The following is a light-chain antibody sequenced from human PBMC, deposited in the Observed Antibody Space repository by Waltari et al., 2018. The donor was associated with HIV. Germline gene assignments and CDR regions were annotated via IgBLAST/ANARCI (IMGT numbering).Light chain of an antibody. CDR1: QHIGSY. Sequence: DIQMTKSPPSLTASVGDRVPITCRASQHIGSYLNWYQLRPGQAPNVIIYVSTNLQICVPSRFSGRGSGTEFTLTITDLQPEDFVFYFCQQNYNKPRTFGQGTK. J-gene: IGKJ1*01. CDR3: QQNYNKPRT. V-gene: IGKV1-39*01. CDR2: VST.